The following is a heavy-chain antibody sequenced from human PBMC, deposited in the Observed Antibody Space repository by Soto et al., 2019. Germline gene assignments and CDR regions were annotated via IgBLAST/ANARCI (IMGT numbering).Heavy chain of an antibody. CDR3: ARDGYDGSGSPYPAY. J-gene: IGHJ4*02. CDR2: IYYRGST. CDR1: GGSMSEYF. Sequence: PLETLSLTCSVSGGSMSEYFWSWIRQSPGKGLEWIGYIYYRGSTDYNPSLKSRVTISVDTSKRQFSLRLTSVTAADTAVYYCARDGYDGSGSPYPAYWGPGTQVTVSS. D-gene: IGHD3-10*01. V-gene: IGHV4-59*01.